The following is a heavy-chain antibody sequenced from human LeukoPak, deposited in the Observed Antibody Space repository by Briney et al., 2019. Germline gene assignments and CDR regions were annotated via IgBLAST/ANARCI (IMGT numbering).Heavy chain of an antibody. Sequence: PSETLSLTCTVSGGSLSSSSSYWGWLRQPPGKGLEWVATIYYSGGTYYNLSPKSPVTISVDKSQNPFFLKLCSVTAPHTAVYYCARLTDPRYNYFDPWGRGTLVTVSS. CDR2: IYYSGGT. D-gene: IGHD2-21*02. V-gene: IGHV4-39*01. J-gene: IGHJ5*02. CDR3: ARLTDPRYNYFDP. CDR1: GGSLSSSSSY.